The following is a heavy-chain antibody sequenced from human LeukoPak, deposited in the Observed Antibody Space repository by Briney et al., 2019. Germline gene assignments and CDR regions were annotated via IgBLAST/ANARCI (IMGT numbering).Heavy chain of an antibody. Sequence: GGSLRLSCAASGFTFSSYWMSWVRQAPGKGLEWVANIKQDGFEKYDVDSVRGRFTISRDNAKNSLSLQMNSLRAEDTAVYYCARDGCTSTTCSTLGGFSSWGQGTLVTVSS. CDR2: IKQDGFEK. J-gene: IGHJ5*02. CDR1: GFTFSSYW. CDR3: ARDGCTSTTCSTLGGFSS. V-gene: IGHV3-7*01. D-gene: IGHD2-2*01.